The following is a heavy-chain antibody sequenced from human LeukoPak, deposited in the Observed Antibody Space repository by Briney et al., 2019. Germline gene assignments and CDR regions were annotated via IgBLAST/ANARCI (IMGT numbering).Heavy chain of an antibody. Sequence: GGSLRLSCAASGFTFSDFYMIWIRQAPGEGLEWISYISGSRTSTFYADSVKGRFSTSRDNANNLMYLQMNSLRDDDTAVYYCARGKRDLFRGAFEIWGQGTMVTVSP. V-gene: IGHV3-11*01. D-gene: IGHD3-10*01. J-gene: IGHJ3*02. CDR3: ARGKRDLFRGAFEI. CDR2: ISGSRTST. CDR1: GFTFSDFY.